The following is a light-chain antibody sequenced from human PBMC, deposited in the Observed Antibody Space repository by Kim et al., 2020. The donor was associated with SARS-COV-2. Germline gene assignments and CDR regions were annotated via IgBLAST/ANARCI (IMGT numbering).Light chain of an antibody. V-gene: IGLV2-14*03. Sequence: GSPGQSITISCTGTSSDVGGYNYVSWYQQHPGKAPKLMIYDVSNRPSGVSNRFSGSKSGNTASLTISGLQAEDEADYYCSSYTSSSTLYVFGTGTKVTVL. CDR2: DVS. J-gene: IGLJ1*01. CDR1: SSDVGGYNY. CDR3: SSYTSSSTLYV.